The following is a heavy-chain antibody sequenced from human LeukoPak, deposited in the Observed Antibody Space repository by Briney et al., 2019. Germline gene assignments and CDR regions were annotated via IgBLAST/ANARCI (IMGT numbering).Heavy chain of an antibody. CDR2: ISWDGGSA. V-gene: IGHV3-43D*03. J-gene: IGHJ4*02. CDR3: ARDHEEYCSGGSCSRFDY. CDR1: GFTFDDYA. Sequence: GGSLRLSCAASGFTFDDYAMHWVRQAPGKGLEWVSLISWDGGSAYYADSVKGRFTISRDNARNSLYLQMNSLRAEDTAVYYCARDHEEYCSGGSCSRFDYWGQGTLVTVSS. D-gene: IGHD2-15*01.